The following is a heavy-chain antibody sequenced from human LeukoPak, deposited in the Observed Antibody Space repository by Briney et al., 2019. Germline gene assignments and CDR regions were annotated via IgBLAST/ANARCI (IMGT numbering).Heavy chain of an antibody. CDR1: GGTFSSYA. CDR2: IIPIFGTA. D-gene: IGHD5-24*01. J-gene: IGHJ4*02. CDR3: ARRDGYAFDY. V-gene: IGHV1-69*05. Sequence: EASVKVSCKASGGTFSSYAISWVRQAPGQGLEWMGGIIPIFGTAHYAQKFQGRVTITTDESTSTAYMELSSLRSEDTAVYYCARRDGYAFDYWGQGTLVTVSS.